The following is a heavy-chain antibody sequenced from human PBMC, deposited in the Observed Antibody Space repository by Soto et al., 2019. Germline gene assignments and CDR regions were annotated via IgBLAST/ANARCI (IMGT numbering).Heavy chain of an antibody. D-gene: IGHD6-19*01. V-gene: IGHV4-59*08. CDR2: VYYRGST. CDR3: ARGGGSYSSGWYYDS. CDR1: GVSISNSNTY. J-gene: IGHJ4*02. Sequence: QVQLQESGPGLVKPSETMSLTCTVAGVSISNSNTYWNWVRQPPGKGLEWIGFVYYRGSTKYNPSLESRVPISVDASRNQPPLELTSGTATDTAVYYFARGGGSYSSGWYYDSWGQGTLVTVSS.